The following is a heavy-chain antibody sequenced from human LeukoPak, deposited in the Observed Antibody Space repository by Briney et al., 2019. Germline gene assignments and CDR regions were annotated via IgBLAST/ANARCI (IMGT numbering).Heavy chain of an antibody. Sequence: SVKVSCKASGGTFSSYAISWVRQAPGQGLEWMGRIIPILGIANYAQKFQGRVTITADKSTSTAYMELSSLRSEDTAVYYCVRSRYYDFWSGYPIDYWGQGTLVTVSS. J-gene: IGHJ4*02. CDR3: VRSRYYDFWSGYPIDY. CDR1: GGTFSSYA. D-gene: IGHD3-3*01. CDR2: IIPILGIA. V-gene: IGHV1-69*04.